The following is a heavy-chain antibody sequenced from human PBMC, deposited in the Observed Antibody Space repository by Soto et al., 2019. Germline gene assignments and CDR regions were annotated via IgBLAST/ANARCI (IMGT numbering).Heavy chain of an antibody. CDR2: IYYSGNT. J-gene: IGHJ5*02. Sequence: PSETLSLTCSVSGGSISRFTYYWGWVRPPPGKGLGWVGNIYYSGNTNYNPSPKSRVTISVDKSKNQFSLKLSSVTAADTAVYYCARDRWDTIFGVVPKGWFDPWGQGTLVTVSS. CDR1: GGSISRFTYY. CDR3: ARDRWDTIFGVVPKGWFDP. V-gene: IGHV4-39*07. D-gene: IGHD3-3*01.